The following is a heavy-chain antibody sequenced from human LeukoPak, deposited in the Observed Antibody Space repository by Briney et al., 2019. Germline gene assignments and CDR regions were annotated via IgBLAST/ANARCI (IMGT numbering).Heavy chain of an antibody. CDR2: ISNSRSYI. CDR3: VRSRSAAAIPNDAFDI. Sequence: PGGTLSLSCAASGFTFSSYSLNWVRQAPGKGLEWVSSISNSRSYIYYADSLRGRFTISRDNAKHSLYLQMNSLRAEDTAVYYVVRSRSAAAIPNDAFDIWGRGTMVTVFS. CDR1: GFTFSSYS. D-gene: IGHD6-13*01. V-gene: IGHV3-21*01. J-gene: IGHJ3*02.